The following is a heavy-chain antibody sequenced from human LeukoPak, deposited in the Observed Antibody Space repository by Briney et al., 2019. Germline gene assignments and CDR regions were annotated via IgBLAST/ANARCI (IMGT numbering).Heavy chain of an antibody. J-gene: IGHJ4*02. CDR3: ARHVWLQPFDY. D-gene: IGHD3-9*01. CDR1: GGSINSGGYY. CDR2: IYYSGST. V-gene: IGHV4-61*08. Sequence: SQTLSLTCTVSGGSINSGGYYWSWIRQSPGKGLERIGYIYYSGSTNYNPSLKSRVTISVDTSKNQFSLKLSSVTAADTAVYYCARHVWLQPFDYWGQGTLVTVSS.